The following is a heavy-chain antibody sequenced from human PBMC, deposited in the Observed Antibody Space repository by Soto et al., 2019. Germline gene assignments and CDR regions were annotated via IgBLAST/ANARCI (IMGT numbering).Heavy chain of an antibody. D-gene: IGHD4-17*01. V-gene: IGHV3-21*01. CDR3: ARMGSVTTFSWSDYYYGMDV. Sequence: EVQLVESGGGLVKPGGSLRLSCAASGFTFSSYSMNWVRQAPGKGLEWVSSISSSTSYIYYADSVKGRFNISRDNAKNSLYLQMNSLRAEDTAVYYCARMGSVTTFSWSDYYYGMDVWGQGTTVTVSS. CDR2: ISSSTSYI. CDR1: GFTFSSYS. J-gene: IGHJ6*02.